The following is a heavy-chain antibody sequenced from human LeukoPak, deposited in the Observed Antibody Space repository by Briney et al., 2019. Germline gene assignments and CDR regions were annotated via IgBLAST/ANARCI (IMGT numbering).Heavy chain of an antibody. V-gene: IGHV3-21*01. CDR1: GFTFTNYE. CDR3: ARETFCTSTSCPIGDHFDY. D-gene: IGHD2-2*01. CDR2: ISSSSSYI. J-gene: IGHJ4*02. Sequence: PGGSLRLSCAASGFTFTNYEMTWIRQAPGKGLEWVSSISSSSSYIYSADSLKGRFTISRDNAKNSLYLHLNSLRAEDTAVYYCARETFCTSTSCPIGDHFDYWGQGTLVTVSS.